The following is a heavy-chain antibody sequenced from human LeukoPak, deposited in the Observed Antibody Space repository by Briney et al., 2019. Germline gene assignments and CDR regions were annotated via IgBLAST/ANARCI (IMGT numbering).Heavy chain of an antibody. Sequence: ASVKVSCKASGYTFTSYDINWVRQATGQGLEWMGWMNPNSGNTGYAQKFQGRATITRNTSISTAYMELSSLRSEDTAVYYCARVRNYYYYMDVWGKGTTVTVSS. CDR2: MNPNSGNT. D-gene: IGHD4-17*01. CDR3: ARVRNYYYYMDV. CDR1: GYTFTSYD. J-gene: IGHJ6*03. V-gene: IGHV1-8*03.